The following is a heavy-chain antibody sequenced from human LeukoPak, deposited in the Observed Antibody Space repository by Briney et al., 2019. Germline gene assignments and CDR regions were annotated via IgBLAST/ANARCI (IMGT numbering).Heavy chain of an antibody. CDR1: GYSFTSYW. J-gene: IGHJ5*02. V-gene: IGHV5-51*01. CDR2: IYPGDSDT. Sequence: GESLKISCKGSGYSFTSYWIGWVRQMPGKGLEWMEIIYPGDSDTRYSPSFQGQVTISADKSISTAYLQWSSLKASDTAMYYCARRATFDYGDYGSFDPWGQGTLVTVSS. D-gene: IGHD4-17*01. CDR3: ARRATFDYGDYGSFDP.